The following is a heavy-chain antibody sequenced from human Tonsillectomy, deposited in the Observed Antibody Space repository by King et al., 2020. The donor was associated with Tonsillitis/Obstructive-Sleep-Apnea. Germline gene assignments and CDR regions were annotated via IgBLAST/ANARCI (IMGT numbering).Heavy chain of an antibody. V-gene: IGHV4-59*08. CDR2: IYYSGST. D-gene: IGHD3-3*01. CDR1: GGSISSYY. Sequence: VQLQESGPGLVKPSETLSLTCTVSGGSISSYYWSWLRQPPGKGLEWIGYIYYSGSTNYNPSLKSRVTISVDTSKNQFSLKLSSVTAADTAVYYCARQDYDFWSGYWAHNWFDPWGQGTLVTVSS. CDR3: ARQDYDFWSGYWAHNWFDP. J-gene: IGHJ5*02.